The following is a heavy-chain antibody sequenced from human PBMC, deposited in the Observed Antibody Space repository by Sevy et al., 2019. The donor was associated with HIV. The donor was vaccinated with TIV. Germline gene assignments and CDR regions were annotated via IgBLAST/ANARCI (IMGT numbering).Heavy chain of an antibody. CDR2: IKQDGSEK. D-gene: IGHD2-2*02. V-gene: IGHV3-7*01. Sequence: GGSLRLSCAASGFTFSSYWMSWVRQAPGKGLEWVANIKQDGSEKYYVDSVKGRFTISRDNAKNSLYPQMNSLGAEDTAVYYCAKVGYCSSTSCYTGRGAFDIWGQGTMVTVSS. CDR1: GFTFSSYW. CDR3: AKVGYCSSTSCYTGRGAFDI. J-gene: IGHJ3*02.